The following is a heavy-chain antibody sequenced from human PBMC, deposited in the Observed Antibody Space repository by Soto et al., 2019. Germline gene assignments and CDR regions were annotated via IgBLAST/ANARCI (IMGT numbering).Heavy chain of an antibody. V-gene: IGHV4-30-2*01. CDR3: ARGLVINDFWSGYYGGWFDP. CDR1: GDSISSGGYS. CDR2: IYHSGST. Sequence: SETLSLTCAVSGDSISSGGYSWSWIRQPPGKGLEWIGYIYHSGSTYYNPSLKSRVTISVDRSKNQFSLKLSSVTAADTAVYYCARGLVINDFWSGYYGGWFDPWGQGTLVTVSS. D-gene: IGHD3-3*01. J-gene: IGHJ5*02.